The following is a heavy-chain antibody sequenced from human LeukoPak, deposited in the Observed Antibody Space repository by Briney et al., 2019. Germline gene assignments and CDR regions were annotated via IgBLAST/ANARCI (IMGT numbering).Heavy chain of an antibody. CDR2: ISSSSSYI. J-gene: IGHJ6*03. Sequence: PGGSLRLSCAASGFTFSSYSMNWVRHAPGKGLEWVSSISSSSSYIYYAVSVKGRLTISRDNAKNSLYLQMNSLRAEDTAVYDCARVGYCSSTSCYKVLDYYYYYMDVWGKGTTVTVSS. D-gene: IGHD2-2*02. CDR1: GFTFSSYS. V-gene: IGHV3-21*01. CDR3: ARVGYCSSTSCYKVLDYYYYYMDV.